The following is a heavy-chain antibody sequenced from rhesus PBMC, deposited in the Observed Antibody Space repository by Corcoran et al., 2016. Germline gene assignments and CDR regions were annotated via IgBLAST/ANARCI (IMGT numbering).Heavy chain of an antibody. Sequence: QVQLQESGPGLVRPSETLSLTCAVSGGSLSGYYWRWIRQPPGKGLEWIGNINGVTAGTNYNPSLKSRVTISKDTSKNQFSLNLSSVTAADTGLYYCARDFGAAPTDYWGQGVLVTVSS. J-gene: IGHJ4*01. D-gene: IGHD6-43*01. CDR2: INGVTAGT. CDR1: GGSLSGYY. V-gene: IGHV4-81*01. CDR3: ARDFGAAPTDY.